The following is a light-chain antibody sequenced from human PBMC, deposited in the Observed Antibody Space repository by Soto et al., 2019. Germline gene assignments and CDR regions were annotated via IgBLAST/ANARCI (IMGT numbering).Light chain of an antibody. CDR1: SSNIGTNY. CDR2: SND. CDR3: ASWDDGLNGLN. Sequence: QSVLTQSPSASGTPGQRVIISCSGTSSNIGTNYVYWYQQLPGTAPKVLIYSNDKRPSGVPNRFSGSKSGTSASLAVSGLQSEDEADYYCASWDDGLNGLNIGGGTKLTVL. J-gene: IGLJ2*01. V-gene: IGLV1-44*01.